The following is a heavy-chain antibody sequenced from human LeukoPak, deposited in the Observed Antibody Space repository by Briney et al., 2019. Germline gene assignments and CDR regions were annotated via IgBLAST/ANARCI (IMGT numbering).Heavy chain of an antibody. CDR1: GYTFTNYY. V-gene: IGHV5-51*01. CDR2: ISPGDSDA. CDR3: ARRYCSSTSCNPYFFDY. J-gene: IGHJ4*02. Sequence: PGESPKISCNGSGYTFTNYYICWVRQTPGKGLEWMWIISPGDSDARYSPSFQGQVTIAADKSISTACLRWSSLKASDTAMYYCARRYCSSTSCNPYFFDYWGQGTLVTLYS. D-gene: IGHD2-2*01.